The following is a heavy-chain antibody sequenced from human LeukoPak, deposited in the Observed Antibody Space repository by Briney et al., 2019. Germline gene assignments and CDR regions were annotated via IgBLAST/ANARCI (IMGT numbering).Heavy chain of an antibody. Sequence: GGSLRLSCAVSGFTFSDYWMSWVRQGPGKGLEWVANIRQDGNEKNYVDSVKGRFTISRDNAKNSLFLQMDSLRAEDTALYYRVSERHYGIRDYWGQGTLVTVSS. V-gene: IGHV3-7*03. CDR1: GFTFSDYW. CDR2: IRQDGNEK. D-gene: IGHD3-10*01. J-gene: IGHJ4*02. CDR3: VSERHYGIRDY.